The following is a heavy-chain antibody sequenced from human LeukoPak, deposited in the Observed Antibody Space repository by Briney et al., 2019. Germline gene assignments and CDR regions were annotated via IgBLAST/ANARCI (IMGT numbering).Heavy chain of an antibody. CDR3: ATCILGDTGLDF. D-gene: IGHD1-26*01. CDR2: IWYDGSNK. J-gene: IGHJ4*02. V-gene: IGHV3-33*01. CDR1: GFTFSNYG. Sequence: GGSLRLSCAASGFTFSNYGMHWVRQAPGKGLEWVAIIWYDGSNKYYVDSVKGRFTISRDNSKNTLYLQMNSLRAEDTAVYYCATCILGDTGLDFRGQGTLVTVSS.